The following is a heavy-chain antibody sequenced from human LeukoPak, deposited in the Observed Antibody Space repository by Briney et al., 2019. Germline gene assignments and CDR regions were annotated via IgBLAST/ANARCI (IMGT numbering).Heavy chain of an antibody. V-gene: IGHV3-11*01. Sequence: GGSLRLSCAASGFTFSDYYMNWIRQAPGKGLELVSYISSSGSTVHYVDSVKGRFTISRDNAKNSLYLQMNSLRAEDTAVYYCARDRSGGLVRLTDYWGQGTMVTVSS. D-gene: IGHD3-10*01. CDR2: ISSSGSTV. CDR1: GFTFSDYY. CDR3: ARDRSGGLVRLTDY. J-gene: IGHJ4*02.